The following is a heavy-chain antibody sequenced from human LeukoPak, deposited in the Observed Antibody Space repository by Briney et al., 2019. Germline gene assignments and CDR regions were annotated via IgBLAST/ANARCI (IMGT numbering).Heavy chain of an antibody. J-gene: IGHJ5*02. CDR2: IRYDGNNK. D-gene: IGHD4-23*01. CDR3: TKGDDYGANTRLPKYNWFGP. CDR1: GFTFSSCA. V-gene: IGHV3-30*02. Sequence: GGSLRLSCAASGFTFSSCAMHWVRQAPGKGLEWVAFIRYDGNNKNYADSVKGRFTVSRDNSKDTLFLQMNSLRPEDTAVYYCTKGDDYGANTRLPKYNWFGPWGQGTLVTVSS.